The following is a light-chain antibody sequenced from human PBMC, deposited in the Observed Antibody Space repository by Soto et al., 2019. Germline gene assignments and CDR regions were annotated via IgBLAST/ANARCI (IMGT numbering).Light chain of an antibody. CDR1: QSVLYSSNNKNY. CDR3: QQYYSTLWT. J-gene: IGKJ1*01. CDR2: WAS. Sequence: DIVMTQSPDSLAVSLGERATINCKSSQSVLYSSNNKNYLAWYQQKPGQPPKLLIYWASNRDSGVPGRFSGSGSGTDFTLTISSLQAEDVAVYYCQQYYSTLWTFGQGTKVEIK. V-gene: IGKV4-1*01.